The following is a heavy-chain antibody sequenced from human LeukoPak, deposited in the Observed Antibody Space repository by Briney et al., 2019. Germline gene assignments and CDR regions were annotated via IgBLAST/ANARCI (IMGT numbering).Heavy chain of an antibody. D-gene: IGHD2-2*01. V-gene: IGHV1-2*06. CDR1: GYTFTDSF. CDR2: IYTNNGAT. J-gene: IGHJ4*02. CDR3: AKAPPVGPTTSPDS. Sequence: ASIKVSCKASGYTFTDSFMHWVRQAPGQGPEWMGRIYTNNGATNYAQKFQGRVTMTSDPSLSAAYLELTRLTSDDTAVYYCAKAPPVGPTTSPDSWGQGTLVIVSS.